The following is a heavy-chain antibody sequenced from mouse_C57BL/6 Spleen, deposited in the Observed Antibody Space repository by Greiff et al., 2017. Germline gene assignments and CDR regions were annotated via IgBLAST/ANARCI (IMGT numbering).Heavy chain of an antibody. J-gene: IGHJ3*01. V-gene: IGHV1-54*01. CDR3: ARSWDGFAY. CDR2: INPGSGGT. D-gene: IGHD4-1*01. Sequence: QVQLQQSGAELVRPGTSVKVSCKASGYAFTNYLIEWVKQRPGQGLEWIGVINPGSGGTNYNEKFKGKATLTADKSSSTAYMQLSSLTSEDSAVYFCARSWDGFAYWGQGTLVTVSA. CDR1: GYAFTNYL.